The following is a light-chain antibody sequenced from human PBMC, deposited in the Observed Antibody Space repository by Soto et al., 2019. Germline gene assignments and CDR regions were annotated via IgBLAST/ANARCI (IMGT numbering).Light chain of an antibody. CDR2: GAS. J-gene: IGKJ2*01. CDR3: QQSNNWPPTYT. V-gene: IGKV3-15*01. CDR1: QSVSSN. Sequence: EIVMTQSPATLSVSPGERATLSCRASQSVSSNLAWYQQKPGQAPRLLIYGASTRATGIPGRFSGSGTETEFTLTISSLQSEDFAVYCCQQSNNWPPTYTFGQGTKLEIK.